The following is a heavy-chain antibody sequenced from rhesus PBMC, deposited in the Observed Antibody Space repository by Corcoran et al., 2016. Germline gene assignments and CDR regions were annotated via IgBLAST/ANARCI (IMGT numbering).Heavy chain of an antibody. CDR2: ISGSVWSS. CDR3: ARSGDYGNYVRYFEF. J-gene: IGHJ1*01. D-gene: IGHD4-35*01. CDR1: GCSISTHH. V-gene: IGHV4-173*01. Sequence: QLQLQDSGPGLVTPSATLSLTCAVSGCSISTHHSTWFPPPTATGLEWIGCISGSVWSSDYHHSLKRRVTISTDTSKNQFSLKLSSVTAADTAVYYCARSGDYGNYVRYFEFWGQGALVTVSS.